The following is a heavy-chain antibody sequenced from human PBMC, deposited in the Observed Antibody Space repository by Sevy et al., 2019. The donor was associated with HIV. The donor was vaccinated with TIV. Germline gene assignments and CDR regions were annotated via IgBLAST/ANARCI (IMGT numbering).Heavy chain of an antibody. Sequence: ASVKVSCKASGGTFSSYAISWVRQAPGQGLEWMGGIIPIFGTANYAQKFQGRVTITADESTSTAYMELSSLRSEDTAVYYCARELRISDFWSGYLAKDVWGQGTTVTVSS. CDR2: IIPIFGTA. J-gene: IGHJ6*02. CDR3: ARELRISDFWSGYLAKDV. CDR1: GGTFSSYA. V-gene: IGHV1-69*13. D-gene: IGHD3-3*01.